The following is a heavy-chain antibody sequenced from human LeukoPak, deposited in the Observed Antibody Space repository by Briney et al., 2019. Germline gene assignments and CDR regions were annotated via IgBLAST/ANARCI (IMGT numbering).Heavy chain of an antibody. V-gene: IGHV4-39*01. D-gene: IGHD1-26*01. J-gene: IGHJ4*02. Sequence: SSETLSLTCSVSGDSISGISYYWGWIRQPPGKGLEWIGKIYYSGSSYNNPSLESRVVISLDTSRNQFSLKLTSVTATDTAVYYRARQGAVGATGFDFWGQGILVTVSS. CDR2: IYYSGSS. CDR3: ARQGAVGATGFDF. CDR1: GDSISGISYY.